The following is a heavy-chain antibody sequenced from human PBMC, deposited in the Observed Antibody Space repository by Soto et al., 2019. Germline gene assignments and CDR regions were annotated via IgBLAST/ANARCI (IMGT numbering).Heavy chain of an antibody. CDR3: ARDLRGRRSGRFDP. CDR2: IYYSGVT. CDR1: GDPITSGGFY. Sequence: PSETLCLTCTLSGDPITSGGFYWTWIRQHPAKGLEWIGYIYYSGVTYYNPSLKSRATISVDTSKNQFSLNLSSVSAADTAMYYCARDLRGRRSGRFDPWGQGTLVTVSS. J-gene: IGHJ5*02. D-gene: IGHD3-10*01. V-gene: IGHV4-31*03.